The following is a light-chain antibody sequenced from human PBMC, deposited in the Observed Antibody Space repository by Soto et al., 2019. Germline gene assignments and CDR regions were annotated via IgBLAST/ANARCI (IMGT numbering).Light chain of an antibody. V-gene: IGLV2-14*01. CDR3: TSYATSSPDV. CDR1: SSDVGGYDY. J-gene: IGLJ1*01. CDR2: EVS. Sequence: QSALTQPASVSGSPGQSITISCTGTSSDVGGYDYVSWYQHHPGKAPKLIIFEVSDRPSGVSNRFSGSKSGNTASLTISGLQVEDEADYYCTSYATSSPDVFGTGTKLTVL.